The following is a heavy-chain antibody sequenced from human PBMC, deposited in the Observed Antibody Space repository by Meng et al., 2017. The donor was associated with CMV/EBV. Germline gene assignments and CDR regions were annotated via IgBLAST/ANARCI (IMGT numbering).Heavy chain of an antibody. D-gene: IGHD6-6*01. CDR3: ARDLIAVRPGWFDP. CDR1: CYTFTTYG. J-gene: IGHJ5*02. CDR2: ISAYNGNT. V-gene: IGHV1-18*01. Sequence: SCYTFTTYGLSWVRQAPGQGLEWMGWISAYNGNTNYAQRIQGRVTMTTDTSRSTAYMELRSLRYDDTAVYYCARDLIAVRPGWFDPWGQGTLVTVSS.